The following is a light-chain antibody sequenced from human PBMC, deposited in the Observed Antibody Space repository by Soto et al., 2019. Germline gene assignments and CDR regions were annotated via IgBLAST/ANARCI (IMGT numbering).Light chain of an antibody. CDR3: QQRSNWPPIT. J-gene: IGKJ5*01. V-gene: IGKV3-11*01. Sequence: EIVLTQSPATLSSSPGERATISCRASQSVISYLAWYQQKPGQAPRLLIYDASNRATGIPARFSGSGSGTAFTLTISSLAQEDFAVSYCQQRSNWPPITFGQGTRLEIK. CDR1: QSVISY. CDR2: DAS.